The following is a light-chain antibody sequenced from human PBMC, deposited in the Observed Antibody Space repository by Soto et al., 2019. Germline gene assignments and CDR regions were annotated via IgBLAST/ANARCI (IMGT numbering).Light chain of an antibody. CDR2: GAS. J-gene: IGKJ5*01. CDR1: QSVNHN. Sequence: DRVMTQSPDTLSASPGERVSLSCRASQSVNHNLAWYQQKPGQAPRLLIYGASTRATGIPARFSGSGSGTEFALTISSLQSEDFAVYYCQQYNNWLITFGQGTRLEIK. V-gene: IGKV3-15*01. CDR3: QQYNNWLIT.